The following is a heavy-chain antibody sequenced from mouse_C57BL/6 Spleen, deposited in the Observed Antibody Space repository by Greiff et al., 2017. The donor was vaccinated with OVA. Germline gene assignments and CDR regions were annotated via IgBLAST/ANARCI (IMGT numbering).Heavy chain of an antibody. CDR2: IYPGSGST. D-gene: IGHD2-4*01. CDR3: ARWGIYYDYDEEVFDY. CDR1: GYTFTSYW. V-gene: IGHV1-55*01. Sequence: QVQLKQPGAELVKPGASVKMSCKASGYTFTSYWITWVKQRPGQGLEWIGDIYPGSGSTNYNEKFKSKATLTVDTSSSTAYMQLSSLTSEDSAVYDCARWGIYYDYDEEVFDYWGQGTTLTVSS. J-gene: IGHJ2*01.